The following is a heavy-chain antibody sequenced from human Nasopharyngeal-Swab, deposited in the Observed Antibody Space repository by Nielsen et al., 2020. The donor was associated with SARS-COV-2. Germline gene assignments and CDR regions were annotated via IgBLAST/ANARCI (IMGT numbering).Heavy chain of an antibody. Sequence: GGSLRLSCAASGFTFSDYYMSWIRQAPGKGLEWVSYISSSSSYTNYADSVKGRFTISRDNAKNSLYLQMNSLRAEDTAVYYCAREDDKYYYGSGSYYNVKYFDYWGQGTLVTVSS. CDR1: GFTFSDYY. D-gene: IGHD3-10*01. CDR2: ISSSSSYT. CDR3: AREDDKYYYGSGSYYNVKYFDY. V-gene: IGHV3-11*06. J-gene: IGHJ4*02.